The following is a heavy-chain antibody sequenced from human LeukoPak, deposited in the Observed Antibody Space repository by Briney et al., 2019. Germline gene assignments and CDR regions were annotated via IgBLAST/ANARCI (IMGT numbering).Heavy chain of an antibody. CDR3: ARDQQLGRVGATKDCAFDI. CDR1: GGTFSSYT. V-gene: IGHV1-69*13. D-gene: IGHD1-26*01. Sequence: VASVKVSCKASGGTFSSYTISWVRQAPGQGLEWMGGIIPIFGTANYAQKFQGRVPFNAAESTSTAYKELSSLRPEDAAADDWARDQQLGRVGATKDCAFDIWGQGKMATVTS. J-gene: IGHJ3*02. CDR2: IIPIFGTA.